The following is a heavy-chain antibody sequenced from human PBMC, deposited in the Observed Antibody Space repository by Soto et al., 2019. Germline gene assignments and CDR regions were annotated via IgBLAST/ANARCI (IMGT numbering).Heavy chain of an antibody. Sequence: EVQLLESGGGLVQPGGSLRLSCAASGFTFSSYAMSWVRQAPGKGLEWVSAISGSGGSTYYADSVKGRFTISLDNSKNTRYLQMNGLRAEDRAVYYCAKVQGPDYGNYVMDVWGQGTTVTVS. CDR1: GFTFSSYA. CDR2: ISGSGGST. CDR3: AKVQGPDYGNYVMDV. V-gene: IGHV3-23*01. J-gene: IGHJ6*02. D-gene: IGHD4-17*01.